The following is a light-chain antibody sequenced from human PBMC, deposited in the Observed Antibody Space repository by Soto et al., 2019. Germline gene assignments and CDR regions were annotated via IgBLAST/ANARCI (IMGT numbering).Light chain of an antibody. Sequence: DIVLTQSPDSLAVSLGERATINCKSSQSVLYSSNNKNYLAWYQQKPGQPPKLLIYWASTRESGVPDRFSGSGSGTDLTLTSSSLQAEDVAVYYCQQYYSTPRTFGQGTKVEIK. CDR3: QQYYSTPRT. J-gene: IGKJ1*01. CDR1: QSVLYSSNNKNY. CDR2: WAS. V-gene: IGKV4-1*01.